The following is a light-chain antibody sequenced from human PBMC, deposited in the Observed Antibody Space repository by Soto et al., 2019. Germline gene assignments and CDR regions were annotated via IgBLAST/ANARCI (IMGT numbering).Light chain of an antibody. CDR1: QSVSSN. V-gene: IGKV3-15*01. CDR3: QQYNNWGT. Sequence: EIEMTQSPATLSVSPGDRATLTCRASQSVSSNLAWYQQKPGQAPRLLIYGASTRATGIPARFSGSGSGTEFTLTISSLQSEDFAVYYCQQYNNWGTFGQGTKVDIK. J-gene: IGKJ1*01. CDR2: GAS.